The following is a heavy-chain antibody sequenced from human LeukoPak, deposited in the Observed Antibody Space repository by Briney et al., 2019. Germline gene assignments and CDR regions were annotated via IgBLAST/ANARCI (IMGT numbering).Heavy chain of an antibody. Sequence: ASVKVSCKASGYTFTSYGISWVRQAPGQGLEWMGWISAYNANTKYAQKLQGRVTMTTDTSTSTAYMDLRSLRSDDTAVYYCARESSGLPGTREFDYWGQGTLVTVSS. CDR2: ISAYNANT. CDR3: ARESSGLPGTREFDY. J-gene: IGHJ4*02. CDR1: GYTFTSYG. V-gene: IGHV1-18*01. D-gene: IGHD2-21*02.